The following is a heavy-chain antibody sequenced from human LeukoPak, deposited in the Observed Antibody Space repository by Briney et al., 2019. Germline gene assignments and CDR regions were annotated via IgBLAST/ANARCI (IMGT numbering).Heavy chain of an antibody. CDR3: AKEGTYYDSNCYYTH. CDR2: VSGSGGAT. V-gene: IGHV3-23*01. D-gene: IGHD3-22*01. J-gene: IGHJ4*02. Sequence: PGGSLRLSCAASGLTFSSFGMRWVRQAPGKGLEWVSSVSGSGGATYYADSVQARFPISTYNSKNTLFFHMRSLRVEDTAIYYCAKEGTYYDSNCYYTHRGQGTLVAVSS. CDR1: GLTFSSFG.